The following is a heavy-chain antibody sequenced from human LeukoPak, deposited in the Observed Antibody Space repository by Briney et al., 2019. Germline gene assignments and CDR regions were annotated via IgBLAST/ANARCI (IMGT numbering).Heavy chain of an antibody. CDR3: AKETGGLFDY. CDR2: IWYDGSNK. Sequence: GGSLRLSCAASGFTFSSYGMHWVRQAPGKGLEWVAVIWYDGSNKYYADSVKGRFTISRDNSKDTLYLQMNSLRAEDTAVYYCAKETGGLFDYWGQGTLVTVSS. J-gene: IGHJ4*02. V-gene: IGHV3-33*06. D-gene: IGHD2-8*02. CDR1: GFTFSSYG.